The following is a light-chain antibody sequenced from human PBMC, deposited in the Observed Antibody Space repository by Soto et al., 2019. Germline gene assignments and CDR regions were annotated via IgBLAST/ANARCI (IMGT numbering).Light chain of an antibody. CDR1: SSDVGGYNY. CDR3: SSYTSSSTNYV. J-gene: IGLJ1*01. CDR2: EVS. V-gene: IGLV2-14*01. Sequence: QSVLTQPASVSWSPGQSITISCTGTSSDVGGYNYVSWYQQHPGKAPKLMIYEVSNRPSGVSNRFSGSKSGNTASLTISGLQAEDEADYYCSSYTSSSTNYVFGTGTKVTVL.